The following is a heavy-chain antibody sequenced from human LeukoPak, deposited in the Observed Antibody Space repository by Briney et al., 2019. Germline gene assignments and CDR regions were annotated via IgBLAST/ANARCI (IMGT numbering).Heavy chain of an antibody. Sequence: PSETLSLTCAVLGGSFSGYYWSWIRQPPGKGLEWIGEVDHSGSTNYNPSLKSRVTISVDTSKNQLSLNLTSVTAADTAVYYCTRAAGRGMGHLPWGQGTLVTVSS. CDR3: TRAAGRGMGHLP. CDR2: VDHSGST. J-gene: IGHJ5*02. V-gene: IGHV4-34*01. CDR1: GGSFSGYY. D-gene: IGHD3-16*01.